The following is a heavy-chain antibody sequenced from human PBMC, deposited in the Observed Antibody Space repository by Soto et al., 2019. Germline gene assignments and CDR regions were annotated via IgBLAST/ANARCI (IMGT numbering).Heavy chain of an antibody. CDR1: GGSMSSGDYY. V-gene: IGHV4-39*07. CDR2: IYHSGST. Sequence: SETLSLTCTVSGGSMSSGDYYWNWIRQPPGKGLEWIGEIYHSGSTNYNPSLKSRVTISVDKSKNQFSLKLSSVTAADTAVYYCARATGMAPFDYWGQGTLVTVSS. J-gene: IGHJ4*02. D-gene: IGHD5-18*01. CDR3: ARATGMAPFDY.